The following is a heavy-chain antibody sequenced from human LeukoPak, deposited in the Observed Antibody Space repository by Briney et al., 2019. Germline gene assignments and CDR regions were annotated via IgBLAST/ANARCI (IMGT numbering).Heavy chain of an antibody. D-gene: IGHD2-21*01. CDR2: IKAGNGDT. CDR3: ARDDCGDTCYPGGY. V-gene: IGHV1-3*01. CDR1: GYIFTKYV. Sequence: GASVKVSCKASGYIFTKYVVHWVRQAPGQRPEWMGWIKAGNGDTKYSQNFQGRLTITRDTSASTVYMELSSLISEDTALYYCARDDCGDTCYPGGYWGQGTLVTVSS. J-gene: IGHJ4*02.